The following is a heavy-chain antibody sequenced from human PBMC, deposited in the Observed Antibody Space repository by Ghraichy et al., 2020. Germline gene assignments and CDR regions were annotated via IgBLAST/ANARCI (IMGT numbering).Heavy chain of an antibody. CDR1: GFPFSAYA. CDR3: TRDEKWDGRTTFDL. D-gene: IGHD1-1*01. CDR2: ISYGGKGE. V-gene: IGHV3-30*03. J-gene: IGHJ4*02. Sequence: GGSLRLSCAASGFPFSAYAMHWVRQTPGKGLEWVALISYGGKGENYADSVKGRFTLSRDNSKNTVYLQLNSLRSDDTAIYYCTRDEKWDGRTTFDLWGQGTLVTVAS.